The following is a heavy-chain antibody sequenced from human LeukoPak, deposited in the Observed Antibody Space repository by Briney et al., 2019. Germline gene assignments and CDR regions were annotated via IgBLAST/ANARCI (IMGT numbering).Heavy chain of an antibody. V-gene: IGHV3-30*02. CDR1: GFTFSSYG. CDR2: IRYDGSNK. CDR3: AKRIGASSGYYHVDY. J-gene: IGHJ4*02. Sequence: GGSLRLSCAASGFTFSSYGMHWVRQAPGKGLEWVAFIRYDGSNKYYADSVKGRFTISRDNSKNTLYLQMNSLRAEDTAVYYCAKRIGASSGYYHVDYWGQGTLVTVSS. D-gene: IGHD3-22*01.